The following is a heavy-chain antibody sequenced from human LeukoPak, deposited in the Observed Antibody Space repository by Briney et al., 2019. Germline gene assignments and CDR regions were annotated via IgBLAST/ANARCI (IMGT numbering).Heavy chain of an antibody. CDR3: ARGYPRWLTWAFDI. J-gene: IGHJ3*02. V-gene: IGHV3-7*01. Sequence: GGTLRLSCAASGFTFSSYWMSWVRQAPGKGLEWVANIKQDGSEKYYVDSVKGRFTISRDNAKNSLYLQMNSLRAEDTAVYYCARGYPRWLTWAFDIWGQGTMVTVSS. CDR2: IKQDGSEK. D-gene: IGHD5-24*01. CDR1: GFTFSSYW.